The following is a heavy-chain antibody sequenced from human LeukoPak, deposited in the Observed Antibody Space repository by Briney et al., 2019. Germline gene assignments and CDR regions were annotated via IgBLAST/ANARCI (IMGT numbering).Heavy chain of an antibody. CDR1: GFIFSDYY. J-gene: IGHJ3*02. Sequence: GGSLRLSCAASGFIFSDYYMSWIRQAPGKGLEWVSYISSSGSNIYYADSVKGRFTMSRDNAKKSLYLQMNSLRAEDTAVYYCARDAWFSSSSSAFDIWGQGTMVTVSS. CDR3: ARDAWFSSSSSAFDI. CDR2: ISSSGSNI. D-gene: IGHD6-13*01. V-gene: IGHV3-11*04.